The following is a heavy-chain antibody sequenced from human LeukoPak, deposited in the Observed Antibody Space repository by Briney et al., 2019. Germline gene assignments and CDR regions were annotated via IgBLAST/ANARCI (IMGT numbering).Heavy chain of an antibody. J-gene: IGHJ4*02. CDR3: AVRSRGRYCSGGSCFKFDY. Sequence: PSETLSLICTVSGGSLSSSSYYWGWIRQPPGKGLEWIGRIYYSGSTYYNPSLKRRASIPVDTSKHQFSLKLSYVPAADTAVYYCAVRSRGRYCSGGSCFKFDYWGQGTLVTVSS. CDR2: IYYSGST. CDR1: GGSLSSSSYY. V-gene: IGHV4-39*07. D-gene: IGHD2-15*01.